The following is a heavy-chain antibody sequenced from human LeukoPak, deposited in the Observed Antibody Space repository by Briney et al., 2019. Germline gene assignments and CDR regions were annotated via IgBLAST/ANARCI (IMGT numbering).Heavy chain of an antibody. CDR1: GFTFSSYA. CDR3: ARGRNYYDSGGYYYPFDY. CDR2: ISSNGGGM. J-gene: IGHJ4*02. Sequence: GGSLRLSCAASGFTFSSYAMHWVRQTPGKGLEYVSGISSNGGGMYYPDSMKGRFSISRDNSKNTLYLQMNSLRAEDTAVYYCARGRNYYDSGGYYYPFDYWGQGTLVTVSS. D-gene: IGHD3-22*01. V-gene: IGHV3-64*04.